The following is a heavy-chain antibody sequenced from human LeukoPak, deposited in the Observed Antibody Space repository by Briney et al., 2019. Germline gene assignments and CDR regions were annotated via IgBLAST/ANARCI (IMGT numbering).Heavy chain of an antibody. Sequence: GGSLRLSCEASGFTFSTYAMSWVRQPPGKGRQWVSGISGSDSGTYYTDSVKGRFTISRDNSKTTVYLEIEHLRAEDTAVYYCAKCMSGTGVCLNFDSWGQGILVTVSS. CDR3: AKCMSGTGVCLNFDS. CDR1: GFTFSTYA. J-gene: IGHJ4*02. V-gene: IGHV3-23*01. CDR2: ISGSDSGT. D-gene: IGHD2-8*02.